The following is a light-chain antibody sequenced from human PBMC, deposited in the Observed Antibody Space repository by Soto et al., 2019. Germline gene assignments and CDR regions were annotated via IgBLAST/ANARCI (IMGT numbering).Light chain of an antibody. J-gene: IGKJ1*01. CDR1: QSLSTN. CDR2: GAS. Sequence: EIVMTQSPATLSVSPGEGATLSCRASQSLSTNLAWYLQKPGQAPRLLIYGASTRATGIPARFSGSGSGTEFTRTISSLQSEDFAIYYCQQYNIWPPWTFGQGTKVEIK. CDR3: QQYNIWPPWT. V-gene: IGKV3-15*01.